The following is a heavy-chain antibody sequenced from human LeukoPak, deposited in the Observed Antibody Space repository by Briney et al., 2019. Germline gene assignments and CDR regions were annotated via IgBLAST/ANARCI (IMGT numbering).Heavy chain of an antibody. CDR1: GFTFSSYA. Sequence: GRSLRLYCAASGFTFSSYAMHWVRQAPGKGLEWVAVISYDGSNKYYADSVKGRFTISRDNSKNTLYLQMNSLRAEDTAVYYCASITIDFWSGFDYWGQGTLVTVSS. CDR3: ASITIDFWSGFDY. V-gene: IGHV3-30-3*01. D-gene: IGHD3-3*01. J-gene: IGHJ4*02. CDR2: ISYDGSNK.